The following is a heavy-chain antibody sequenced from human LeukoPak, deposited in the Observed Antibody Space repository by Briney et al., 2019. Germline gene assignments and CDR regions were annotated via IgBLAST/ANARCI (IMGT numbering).Heavy chain of an antibody. CDR2: IDTSGST. V-gene: IGHV4-4*07. CDR3: ARSPLLGSLEWLLGDYYYMDV. J-gene: IGHJ6*03. D-gene: IGHD3-3*01. CDR1: GGSISSYY. Sequence: SETLSLTCTVSGGSISSYYWSWIRQPAGKGLEWIGRIDTSGSTNYNASLKSRVTMSVDTSKNQFSLKLSSVTAANTAVYYCARSPLLGSLEWLLGDYYYMDVWGKGTTVTVSS.